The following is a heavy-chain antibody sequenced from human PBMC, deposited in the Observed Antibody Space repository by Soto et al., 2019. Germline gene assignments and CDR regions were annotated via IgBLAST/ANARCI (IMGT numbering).Heavy chain of an antibody. CDR1: GYTFTSYG. CDR2: INVYNGNT. D-gene: IGHD6-19*01. CDR3: ARDIGAGLVDY. Sequence: QVQLVQSGAEVKKPGASVKVSCKASGYTFTSYGITWVRQAPGQGLEWMGWINVYNGNTNYAQKRKGRVTMTKDTTTSTAKIELRSQAADKSAVYSCARDIGAGLVDYGGQGTLITVYS. J-gene: IGHJ4*02. V-gene: IGHV1-18*01.